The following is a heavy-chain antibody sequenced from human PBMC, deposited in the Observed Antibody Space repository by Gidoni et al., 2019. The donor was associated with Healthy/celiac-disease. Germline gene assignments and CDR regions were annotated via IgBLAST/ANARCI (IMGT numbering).Heavy chain of an antibody. Sequence: QVQLVESGGGVVQPGRSLRLSCAASGFTFSSYAMHWVRQAPGKGLEWVAVISYDGSNKYYADSVKGRFTISRDNSKNTLYLQMNSLRAEDTAVYYCARRNGIAVAGSFYYGMDVWGQGTTVTVSS. CDR2: ISYDGSNK. J-gene: IGHJ6*02. CDR1: GFTFSSYA. D-gene: IGHD6-19*01. CDR3: ARRNGIAVAGSFYYGMDV. V-gene: IGHV3-30-3*01.